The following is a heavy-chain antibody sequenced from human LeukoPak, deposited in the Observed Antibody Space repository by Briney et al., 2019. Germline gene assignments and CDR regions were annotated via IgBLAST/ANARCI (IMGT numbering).Heavy chain of an antibody. CDR2: INPNSGGT. J-gene: IGHJ6*02. V-gene: IGHV1-2*02. CDR3: ARSVDTAMGGYYYYYGMDV. CDR1: GYTFTGYY. D-gene: IGHD5-18*01. Sequence: GASVKVSCKASGYTFTGYYMHWVRQAPGQGLEWMGWINPNSGGTNYAQKFQGRVTMTRDTSISTAYMKLSRLRSDDTAVYYCARSVDTAMGGYYYYYGMDVWGQGTTVTVSS.